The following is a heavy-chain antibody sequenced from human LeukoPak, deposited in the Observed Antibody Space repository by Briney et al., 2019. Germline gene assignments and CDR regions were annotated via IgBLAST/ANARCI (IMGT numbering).Heavy chain of an antibody. CDR1: GDSVSSNSAA. V-gene: IGHV6-1*01. CDR2: TYYRSKWYN. CDR3: ARDDGIAVAGRFDY. J-gene: IGHJ4*02. Sequence: SQTLSLTCAISGDSVSSNSAAWNWIRQSPLRGLEWLGRTYYRSKWYNDYAVSVKSRITINPDTSKNQFSLQLNSVTPEDTAVYYCARDDGIAVAGRFDYWGQGTLVTVSS. D-gene: IGHD6-19*01.